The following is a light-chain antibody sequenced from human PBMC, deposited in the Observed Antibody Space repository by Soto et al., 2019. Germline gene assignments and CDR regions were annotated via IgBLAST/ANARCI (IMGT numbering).Light chain of an antibody. CDR2: DAS. J-gene: IGKJ3*01. Sequence: ELVLTQSPATLTLSPGERATLSSRASQSDSSYLAWYQQKPGQAPRLIIYDASNRATSIPARCSGSGSGTYFTLTISILAPEYFAVYCCQLRSNWLTFGPGTKVDIK. CDR3: QLRSNWLT. CDR1: QSDSSY. V-gene: IGKV3-11*01.